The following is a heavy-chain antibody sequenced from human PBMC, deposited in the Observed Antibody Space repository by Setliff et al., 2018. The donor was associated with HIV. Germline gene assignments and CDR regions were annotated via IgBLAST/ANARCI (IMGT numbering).Heavy chain of an antibody. CDR3: ATALTANWNYEPHFDY. V-gene: IGHV1-69*13. CDR2: VIPIFGTP. CDR1: GGTFSTFSSSA. Sequence: GASVKVSCKASGGTFSTFSSSAISWVRQAPGQGLEWMGGVIPIFGTPKYPQKFQGRVTITADDSTTTAYMELSRLEPDDTAIYYCATALTANWNYEPHFDYWGQGSLVTVSS. J-gene: IGHJ4*02. D-gene: IGHD1-7*01.